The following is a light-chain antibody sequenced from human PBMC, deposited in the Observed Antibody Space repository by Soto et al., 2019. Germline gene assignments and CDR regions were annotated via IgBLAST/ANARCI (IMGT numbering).Light chain of an antibody. CDR1: QSVSSSY. CDR3: QQYGSSIWT. CDR2: GAS. J-gene: IGKJ1*01. V-gene: IGKV3-20*01. Sequence: EIVLTQSPGTLSLSPGERATLSCRASQSVSSSYLAWYQQKTGQAPRLLIYGASSRATGIPDRFSGSGFGTDFTFTISRLEPEDFAVYYCQQYGSSIWTFGQGTKVDIK.